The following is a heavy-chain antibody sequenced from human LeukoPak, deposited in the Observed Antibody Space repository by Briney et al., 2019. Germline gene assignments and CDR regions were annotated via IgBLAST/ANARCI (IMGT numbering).Heavy chain of an antibody. J-gene: IGHJ4*02. V-gene: IGHV4-4*02. CDR1: GGSISSTKW. Sequence: PSETLFLTCTVSGGSISSTKWWSWVRQPPGKGLEWIGEIYHSGITNYNPSLKSRVTILVDKSKNQFSLKLSSVTAADTAVYYCATQYDYGDYGPFDYWGQGTLLTVSS. D-gene: IGHD4-17*01. CDR2: IYHSGIT. CDR3: ATQYDYGDYGPFDY.